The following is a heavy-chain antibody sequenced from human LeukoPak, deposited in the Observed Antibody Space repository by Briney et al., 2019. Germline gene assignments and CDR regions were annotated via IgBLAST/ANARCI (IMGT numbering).Heavy chain of an antibody. Sequence: ASVKVSCKASGYTFTGYYMHWVRQAPGQGLEWMGWINPNSGGTNYAQKFQGRVTMTRDTSISTAYMELSRLGSDDTAVYYCARPLSKDGYSDAFDIWGQGTMVTVSS. D-gene: IGHD5-24*01. V-gene: IGHV1-2*02. CDR3: ARPLSKDGYSDAFDI. CDR2: INPNSGGT. CDR1: GYTFTGYY. J-gene: IGHJ3*02.